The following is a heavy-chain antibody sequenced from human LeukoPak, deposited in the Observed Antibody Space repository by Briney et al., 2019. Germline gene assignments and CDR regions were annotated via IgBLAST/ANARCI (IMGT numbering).Heavy chain of an antibody. CDR1: GLTFINYA. Sequence: GGSLSLSCAASGLTFINYAMTWVRQAPGNGQEWVSGISAGSGSTYYADSVKGRFTISIDNSKNTLYLQMSSLRAEDTAIYYCAIHESSIPYWGQGNPVSVSS. V-gene: IGHV3-23*01. CDR2: ISAGSGST. CDR3: AIHESSIPY. J-gene: IGHJ4*02. D-gene: IGHD1-26*01.